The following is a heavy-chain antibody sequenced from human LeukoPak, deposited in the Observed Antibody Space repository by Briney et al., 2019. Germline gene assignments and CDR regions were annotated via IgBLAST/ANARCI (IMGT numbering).Heavy chain of an antibody. V-gene: IGHV3-21*01. D-gene: IGHD4-17*01. Sequence: PGGSLRLSCAASGFTFSSYSMNWVRQAPGKGLEWVSSISGSSSYIYYADSVKGRFTISRDNAKNSLYLQMNSLRAEDTAVYFCAREISYGDYPSGDAFDNWGQGTMVTVSS. CDR1: GFTFSSYS. J-gene: IGHJ3*02. CDR3: AREISYGDYPSGDAFDN. CDR2: ISGSSSYI.